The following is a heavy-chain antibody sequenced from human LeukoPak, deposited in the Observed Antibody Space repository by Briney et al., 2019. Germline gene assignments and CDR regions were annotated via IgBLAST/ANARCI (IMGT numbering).Heavy chain of an antibody. V-gene: IGHV1-69*04. Sequence: ASVKVSCKASGGTFSSYTISWVRQAPGQGHEWMGRTIPILGIANYAQKFQGRVTITADKSTSTAYMELSSLRSEDTAVYYCARDGGYGSYDYWGQGTLVTVSS. CDR2: TIPILGIA. J-gene: IGHJ4*02. CDR1: GGTFSSYT. CDR3: ARDGGYGSYDY. D-gene: IGHD3-10*01.